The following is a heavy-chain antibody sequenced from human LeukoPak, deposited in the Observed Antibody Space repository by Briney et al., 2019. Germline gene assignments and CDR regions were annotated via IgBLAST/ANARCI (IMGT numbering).Heavy chain of an antibody. CDR1: GFIFSSYG. D-gene: IGHD3-9*01. V-gene: IGHV3-30*02. J-gene: IGHJ6*03. CDR2: IRYDGSNK. Sequence: PGGSLRLSCAASGFIFSSYGMHWVRQAPGKGLEWVAFIRYDGSNKYYADSVKGRFTISRDNSKNTLYLQMNSLRAEDTAVYYCAKDGDFLTGYSNYYYMDVWGKGTTVTISS. CDR3: AKDGDFLTGYSNYYYMDV.